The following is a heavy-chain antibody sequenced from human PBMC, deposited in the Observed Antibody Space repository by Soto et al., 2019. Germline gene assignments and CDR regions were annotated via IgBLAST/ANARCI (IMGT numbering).Heavy chain of an antibody. J-gene: IGHJ3*02. D-gene: IGHD2-15*01. CDR2: ISGSGSST. CDR1: GLAFSSYW. Sequence: PGGSLRLSCVVSGLAFSSYWMSWVRQAPGKGLEWVSNISGSGSSTYYVDSVKGRFTISRDNSKNTLYLQMNSLRAEDTAVYYCAKDGCGSGGSCYDGAFDIWGQGTMVTVSS. CDR3: AKDGCGSGGSCYDGAFDI. V-gene: IGHV3-23*01.